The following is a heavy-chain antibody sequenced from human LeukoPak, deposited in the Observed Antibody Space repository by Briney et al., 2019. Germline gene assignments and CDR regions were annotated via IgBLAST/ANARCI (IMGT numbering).Heavy chain of an antibody. CDR1: GFTFSSYG. D-gene: IGHD2-15*01. J-gene: IGHJ4*02. V-gene: IGHV3-30*18. CDR2: ISYDGSNK. CDR3: AKGATPVY. Sequence: PGRSLRLSCAASGFTFSSYGMHWVRQAPGKGLEWVAVISYDGSNKYYADSVKGRFTISRDNSKNTLYLQMNSLRAEDTAVYYCAKGATPVYWCQGTLVTVSS.